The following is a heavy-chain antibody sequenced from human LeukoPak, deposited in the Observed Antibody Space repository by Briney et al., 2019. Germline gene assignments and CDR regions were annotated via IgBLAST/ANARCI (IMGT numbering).Heavy chain of an antibody. J-gene: IGHJ4*02. Sequence: GGSLRLSCAASGFTFSNYNMNWVRHAPGKGLEWVSSITSSSSYIYYADSVKGRFTISRDNAKNSLYLQMNSLRAEDTAVYYCARADWDTAMIDYWGQGTLVTVSS. CDR1: GFTFSNYN. CDR3: ARADWDTAMIDY. D-gene: IGHD5-18*01. CDR2: ITSSSSYI. V-gene: IGHV3-21*01.